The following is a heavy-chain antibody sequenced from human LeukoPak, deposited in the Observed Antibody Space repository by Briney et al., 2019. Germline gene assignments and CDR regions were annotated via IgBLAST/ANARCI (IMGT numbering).Heavy chain of an antibody. J-gene: IGHJ6*02. CDR3: AASSSWYLYYYYYGMDV. D-gene: IGHD6-13*01. Sequence: SVKVSCKASGYTFTSYGISWVRQAPGQRLEWIGWIVVGSGNTNYAQKFQERVTITRDMSTSTAYMELSSLRSEDTAVYYCAASSSWYLYYYYYGMDVWGQGTTVTVSS. CDR2: IVVGSGNT. V-gene: IGHV1-58*02. CDR1: GYTFTSYG.